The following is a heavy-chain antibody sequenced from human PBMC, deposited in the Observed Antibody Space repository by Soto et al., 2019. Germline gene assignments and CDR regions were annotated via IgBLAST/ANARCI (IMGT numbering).Heavy chain of an antibody. J-gene: IGHJ4*02. D-gene: IGHD3-3*01. CDR3: ASRTIFGADWGEY. CDR2: IYYSGST. V-gene: IGHV4-59*08. CDR1: GGSISSYY. Sequence: QVQLQESGPGLVKPSETLSLTCTVSGGSISSYYWSWIRQPPGKGLEWIGYIYYSGSTNYNPSLKSRVTISVDTSKNQFSLKLSSVTAADTAVYYCASRTIFGADWGEYWGQGTLVTVSS.